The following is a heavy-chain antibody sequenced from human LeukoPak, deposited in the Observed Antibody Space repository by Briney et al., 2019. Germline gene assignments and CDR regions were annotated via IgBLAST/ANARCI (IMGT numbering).Heavy chain of an antibody. D-gene: IGHD3-22*01. Sequence: GASVKVSCKTSGYTFTVHYIHWVRQAPGQGPEWMGWLNPNSGDANYPQKCQSRVTMTRDTSISTAYMEMSSLRSDDTVVYYCARGLCYYDSTSNPIDYWGQGTLVTVSS. CDR3: ARGLCYYDSTSNPIDY. V-gene: IGHV1-2*02. CDR1: GYTFTVHY. CDR2: LNPNSGDA. J-gene: IGHJ4*02.